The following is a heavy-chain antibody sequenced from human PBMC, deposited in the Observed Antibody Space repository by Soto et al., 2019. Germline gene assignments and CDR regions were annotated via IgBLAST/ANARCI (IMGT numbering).Heavy chain of an antibody. CDR3: ARGSYHYDSSGYNHY. J-gene: IGHJ4*02. CDR2: IYYSGST. V-gene: IGHV4-30-4*01. CDR1: GGSISSGDYY. D-gene: IGHD3-22*01. Sequence: TSETLSLTCTVSGGSISSGDYYWSWIRQPPGKGLEWIGYIYYSGSTYYNPSLKSRVTISVDTSKNQFSLKLSSVTAADTAVYYCARGSYHYDSSGYNHYWGQGTLVTVS.